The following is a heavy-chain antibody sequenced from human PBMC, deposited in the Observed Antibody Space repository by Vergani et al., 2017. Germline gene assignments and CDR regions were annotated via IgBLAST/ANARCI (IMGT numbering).Heavy chain of an antibody. Sequence: QVQLVQSGAEVKKPGASVRVSCKASGYSFSNHYIHWVRQAPGQGLEWMGIINPHNGGTTYAQKFEGRVTITADESTTTAYMELTSLTSEDSAIYYCARDGGSGVEVPAAIRYYYYYMDVWGEGTTVTVSS. CDR3: ARDGGSGVEVPAAIRYYYYYMDV. V-gene: IGHV1-46*01. D-gene: IGHD2-2*01. CDR1: GYSFSNHY. CDR2: INPHNGGT. J-gene: IGHJ6*03.